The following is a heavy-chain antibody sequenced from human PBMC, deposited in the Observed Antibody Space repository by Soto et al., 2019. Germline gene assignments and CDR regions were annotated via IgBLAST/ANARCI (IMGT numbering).Heavy chain of an antibody. D-gene: IGHD3-3*01. J-gene: IGHJ6*02. V-gene: IGHV1-18*04. CDR3: ARDHYDFWSGYLSLYVYYGMDV. Sequence: ASVKVSCKASGYTFTSYGISWVRQAPGQGLEWMGWISAYNGNTNYAQKLQGRVTMTTDTSTSTAYMELRSLRSDDTAVYYCARDHYDFWSGYLSLYVYYGMDVWGQGTTVPVS. CDR1: GYTFTSYG. CDR2: ISAYNGNT.